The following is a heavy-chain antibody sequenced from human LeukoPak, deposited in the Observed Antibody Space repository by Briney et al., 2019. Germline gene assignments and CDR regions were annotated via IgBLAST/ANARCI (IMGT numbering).Heavy chain of an antibody. CDR3: ASLRILEWLALDY. CDR1: GFTFSSYA. D-gene: IGHD3-3*01. Sequence: PGGSLRLSCAASGFTFSSYAMSWVRQAPGKGLEWVSAISGSGGSTYYADSVKGRFTISRDNSKNTLYLQMNSLRAEDTAVYYCASLRILEWLALDYWGQGTLVTVSS. J-gene: IGHJ4*02. V-gene: IGHV3-23*01. CDR2: ISGSGGST.